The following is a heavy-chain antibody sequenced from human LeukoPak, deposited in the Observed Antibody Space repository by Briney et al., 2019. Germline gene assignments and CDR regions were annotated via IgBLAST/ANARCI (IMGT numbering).Heavy chain of an antibody. V-gene: IGHV1-69*13. Sequence: SVKVSCKASGGTFSSYAISWVRQAPGQGLEWMGGIIPIFGTANYAQKFQGRVTITADESTSTAYMELSSLRSEDTAVYYCARELTAMVYYNWFDPWGQGTLVTVSS. D-gene: IGHD5-18*01. CDR3: ARELTAMVYYNWFDP. J-gene: IGHJ5*02. CDR1: GGTFSSYA. CDR2: IIPIFGTA.